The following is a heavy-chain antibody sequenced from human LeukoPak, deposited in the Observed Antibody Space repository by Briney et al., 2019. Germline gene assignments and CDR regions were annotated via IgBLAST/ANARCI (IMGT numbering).Heavy chain of an antibody. J-gene: IGHJ6*03. CDR3: ARGVVPAARAYYYYYMDV. Sequence: GGSLRLSCAASGFTLSYYGLHWVRQAPGKGLECVSFIRNDGGYTFYAGSVKGRFTISRDNAKNSLYLQMNSLRAEDTAVYYCARGVVPAARAYYYYYMDVWGKGTTVTVSS. V-gene: IGHV3-30*02. CDR2: IRNDGGYT. D-gene: IGHD2-2*01. CDR1: GFTLSYYG.